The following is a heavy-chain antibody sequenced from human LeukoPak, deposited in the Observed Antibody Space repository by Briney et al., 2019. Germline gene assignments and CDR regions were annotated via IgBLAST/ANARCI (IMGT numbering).Heavy chain of an antibody. CDR1: GGSISSSIYY. Sequence: SETLSLTCTVSGGSISSSIYYWGWIRQPPGKGLEWIGSISYSGGTYYNPSLKSRVTISVDTSKNQLSLKLSSVTAADTAVYYCARRYRRTSSGWPPSDYWGQGTLVTVSS. V-gene: IGHV4-39*01. D-gene: IGHD6-19*01. J-gene: IGHJ4*02. CDR3: ARRYRRTSSGWPPSDY. CDR2: ISYSGGT.